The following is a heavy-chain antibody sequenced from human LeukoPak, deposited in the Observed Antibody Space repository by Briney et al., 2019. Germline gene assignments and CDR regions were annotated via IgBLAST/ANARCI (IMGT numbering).Heavy chain of an antibody. CDR2: IKENSVGGTT. D-gene: IGHD3-10*01. Sequence: GGSLRLSCVASGFMFSKAWMSWVRQAPGKGLEWVGRIKENSVGGTTDYAAPVKGRFTISRDDSKNTVYLEMNSLKTEDTAVYYCSGFGSVWFSDYWGQGTLVTVSS. V-gene: IGHV3-15*01. J-gene: IGHJ4*02. CDR3: SGFGSVWFSDY. CDR1: GFMFSKAW.